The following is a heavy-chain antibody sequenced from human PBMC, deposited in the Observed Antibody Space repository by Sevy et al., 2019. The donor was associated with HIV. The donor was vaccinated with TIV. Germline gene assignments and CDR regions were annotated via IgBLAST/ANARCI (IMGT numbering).Heavy chain of an antibody. V-gene: IGHV3-43*01. CDR2: ISWDGGST. D-gene: IGHD1-26*01. CDR1: GFTFDDHT. Sequence: GGSLRLSCAASGFTFDDHTMHWVRQPPGKGLEWVSLISWDGGSTYYADSVKGRFTISRDNSKNSLFLQMNSLGAEDTALYYVEKDMGSGGGGAYYFDYWGQGTLVTVSS. CDR3: EKDMGSGGGGAYYFDY. J-gene: IGHJ4*02.